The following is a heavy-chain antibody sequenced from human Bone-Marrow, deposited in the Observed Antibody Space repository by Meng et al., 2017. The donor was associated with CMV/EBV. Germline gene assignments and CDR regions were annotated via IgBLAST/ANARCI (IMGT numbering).Heavy chain of an antibody. D-gene: IGHD2-2*01. CDR2: INPNSGGT. V-gene: IGHV1-2*02. CDR1: GYTFTGYY. J-gene: IGHJ6*02. Sequence: ASVKVSCKASGYTFTGYYMHWVRQAPGQGLEWMGWINPNSGGTNYAQKFQGRVTMTRDTSISTAYMELSRLRSDDTAVYYCARDIVVVPAAIQYYYYYGMDVWGQGTMVTVSS. CDR3: ARDIVVVPAAIQYYYYYGMDV.